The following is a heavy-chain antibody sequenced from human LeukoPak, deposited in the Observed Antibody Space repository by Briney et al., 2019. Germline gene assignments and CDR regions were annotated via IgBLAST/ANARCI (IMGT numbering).Heavy chain of an antibody. CDR2: ISGSGGST. CDR1: GFTFSSYA. Sequence: GGSLRLSCAASGFTFSSYAMSWVRQAPGKGLEWVSAISGSGGSTYYADSVKGRFTISRDNSKNTLYLQMNSLRAEDTAVYYCAKDGVLWFGRPRYYFDYWGQGTLVTVCS. J-gene: IGHJ4*02. V-gene: IGHV3-23*01. CDR3: AKDGVLWFGRPRYYFDY. D-gene: IGHD3-10*01.